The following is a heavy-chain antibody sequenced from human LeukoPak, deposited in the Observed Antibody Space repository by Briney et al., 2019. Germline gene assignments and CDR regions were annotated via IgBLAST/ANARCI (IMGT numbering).Heavy chain of an antibody. J-gene: IGHJ4*02. Sequence: ASVKVSCKTSGYTFITFGINWVRQATGQGLEWMGWMNPNSGNTGYAQKFQGRVTMTRNTSISTAYMELSSLRSEDTAVYYCARARGPEYYDFWSGYSPFDYWGQGTLVTVSS. D-gene: IGHD3-3*01. CDR1: GYTFITFG. V-gene: IGHV1-8*02. CDR2: MNPNSGNT. CDR3: ARARGPEYYDFWSGYSPFDY.